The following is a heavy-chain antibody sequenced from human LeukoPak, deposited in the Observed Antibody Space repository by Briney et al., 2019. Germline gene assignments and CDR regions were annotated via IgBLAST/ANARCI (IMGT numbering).Heavy chain of an antibody. Sequence: GGSLRLACAASGFTFNNYWMHWVRQAPGKGLVWVAYISPDAGSTRYADSVKGRFTISRDNAKNTLYLQMNSLRAEDTAVYYCAKVAGDYYFDYWGQGTLVTVSS. CDR1: GFTFNNYW. V-gene: IGHV3-74*01. D-gene: IGHD4-17*01. CDR2: ISPDAGST. CDR3: AKVAGDYYFDY. J-gene: IGHJ4*02.